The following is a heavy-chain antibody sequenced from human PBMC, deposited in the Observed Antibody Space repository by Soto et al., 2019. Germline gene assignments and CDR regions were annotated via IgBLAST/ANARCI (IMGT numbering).Heavy chain of an antibody. CDR1: GYTFTDYW. V-gene: IGHV5-51*01. Sequence: GESLKISCKGSGYTFTDYWIGWVRQLPGKGLEWMGIIYPGDSDTRYSPSFQGHVTITVHKSTNTACLQWNTRRASDTVMYYCARQSSKLRWSDNAMEGWGQG. CDR3: ARQSSKLRWSDNAMEG. D-gene: IGHD3-10*01. CDR2: IYPGDSDT. J-gene: IGHJ6*02.